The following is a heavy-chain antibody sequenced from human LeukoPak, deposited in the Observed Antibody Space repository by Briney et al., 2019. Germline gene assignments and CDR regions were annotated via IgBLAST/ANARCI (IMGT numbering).Heavy chain of an antibody. Sequence: SETLSLTCIISDDSISSSTYYWGWIRQPPGKGLEWIGTLYYSGKTYYNPSLKSRVTISIDTSKNQFSLKLSSVTAADTAVYYCARDVGATPGYFDYWGQGTLVTVSS. D-gene: IGHD1-26*01. J-gene: IGHJ4*02. CDR2: LYYSGKT. CDR3: ARDVGATPGYFDY. CDR1: DDSISSSTYY. V-gene: IGHV4-39*07.